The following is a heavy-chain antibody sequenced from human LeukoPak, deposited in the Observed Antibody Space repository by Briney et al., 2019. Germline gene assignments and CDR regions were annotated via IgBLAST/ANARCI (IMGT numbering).Heavy chain of an antibody. D-gene: IGHD2-15*01. CDR1: GGSISSYY. V-gene: IGHV4-59*01. J-gene: IGHJ2*01. Sequence: SETLSLTCTVSGGSISSYYWSWLRQPPGKGLEWIGYIYYSGSTNYNPSLKSRVTISVDTPKNQFSLKLSSVTAADTAVYYCARGGYCSGGSCYDDGPWYFDLWGRGTLVTVSS. CDR2: IYYSGST. CDR3: ARGGYCSGGSCYDDGPWYFDL.